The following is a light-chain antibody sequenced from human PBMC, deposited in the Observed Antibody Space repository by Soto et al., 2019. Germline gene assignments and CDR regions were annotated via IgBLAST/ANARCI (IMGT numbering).Light chain of an antibody. CDR1: QGISTY. J-gene: IGKJ5*01. CDR2: SAS. CDR3: QQLNSYPFT. V-gene: IGKV1-9*01. Sequence: DIPLTQSPSFLSASVGDRVTITCRASQGISTYLAWFQQKPGKAPNLLIYSASTLQSGVPSRFSGSGSGTEFTLTINSLQPEDFATYYCQQLNSYPFTFGQGTRLEIK.